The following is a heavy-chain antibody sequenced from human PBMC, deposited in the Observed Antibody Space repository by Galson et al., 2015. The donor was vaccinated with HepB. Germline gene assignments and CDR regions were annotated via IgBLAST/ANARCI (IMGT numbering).Heavy chain of an antibody. J-gene: IGHJ4*02. D-gene: IGHD2-2*01. V-gene: IGHV1-18*01. CDR2: ISAYNGNT. CDR3: TREPVVPAAPGDH. Sequence: SVKVSCKASGYSFISFGFSWVRQAPGQGLEWMGWISAYNGNTNYAQKFQGRVTMTTDRSTSTGYMELRSLRSDDTAVYYCTREPVVPAAPGDHWGQGTLVTVSS. CDR1: GYSFISFG.